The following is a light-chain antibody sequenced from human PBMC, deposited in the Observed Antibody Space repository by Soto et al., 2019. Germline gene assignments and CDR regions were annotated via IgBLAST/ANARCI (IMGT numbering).Light chain of an antibody. CDR3: SSYTTSSSYV. Sequence: QSVLTQPASVSGSPGQSITMSCTGTSSDVGGYDYVSWYQQHPGEVPKLIIFEVSSRPAWISSRFSASKSGNTASLTISGLQAEDEADYYCSSYTTSSSYVFGTGTKGTVL. CDR1: SSDVGGYDY. V-gene: IGLV2-14*01. CDR2: EVS. J-gene: IGLJ1*01.